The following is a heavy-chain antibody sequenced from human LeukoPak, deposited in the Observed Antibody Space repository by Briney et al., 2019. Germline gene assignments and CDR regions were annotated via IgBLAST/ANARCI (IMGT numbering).Heavy chain of an antibody. J-gene: IGHJ5*02. CDR2: IYHSGST. D-gene: IGHD3-3*01. Sequence: SETLSLTCTVSGGSISSYYWSWIRQPPGKGLEWIGYIYHSGSTYYNPSLKSRVTISVDRSKNQFSLKLSSVTAADTAVYYCARDCSDFWSGYYCSWGQGTLVTVSS. CDR1: GGSISSYY. V-gene: IGHV4-59*12. CDR3: ARDCSDFWSGYYCS.